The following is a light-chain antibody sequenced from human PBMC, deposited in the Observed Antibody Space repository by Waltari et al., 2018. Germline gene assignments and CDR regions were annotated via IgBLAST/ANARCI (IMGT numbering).Light chain of an antibody. J-gene: IGKJ4*01. CDR1: QSVSIN. V-gene: IGKV3-15*01. CDR2: GAS. Sequence: EIVMTQSPATLSVSPGARATLSCRASQSVSINLAWYQQKPGQAPRLLIYGASTRATGIPARFSGSGSGTEFTLTISSLQSEDFAVYYCQQYNNWPPLTFGGGTKVEIK. CDR3: QQYNNWPPLT.